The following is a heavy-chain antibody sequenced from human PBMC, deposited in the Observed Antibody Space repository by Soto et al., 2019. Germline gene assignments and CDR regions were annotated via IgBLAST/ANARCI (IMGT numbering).Heavy chain of an antibody. J-gene: IGHJ4*02. CDR2: ISGSGGST. Sequence: PVGSLRLSCAASGFTFSSYAMSWVRQAPGKGLEWVSAISGSGGSTYYADSVKGRFTISRDNSKNTLYLQMNSLRAEDTAVYYCAKGPVWQQLVPFDYWGQGTLVTVSS. CDR3: AKGPVWQQLVPFDY. V-gene: IGHV3-23*01. CDR1: GFTFSSYA. D-gene: IGHD6-13*01.